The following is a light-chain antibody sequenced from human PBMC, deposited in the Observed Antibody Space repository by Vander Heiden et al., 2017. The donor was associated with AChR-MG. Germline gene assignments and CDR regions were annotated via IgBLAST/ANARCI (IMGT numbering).Light chain of an antibody. Sequence: SYELTQPPSVSVSPGQTARITCSADVLSKQSVYWYQQRPGQAPVVVIFKDIERPSGTSERFSGSRSGTTVTLTISGVQPEDEAAYYCQSADITGTSYVFGAGTKVTVL. CDR3: QSADITGTSYV. V-gene: IGLV3-25*03. J-gene: IGLJ1*01. CDR2: KDI. CDR1: VLSKQS.